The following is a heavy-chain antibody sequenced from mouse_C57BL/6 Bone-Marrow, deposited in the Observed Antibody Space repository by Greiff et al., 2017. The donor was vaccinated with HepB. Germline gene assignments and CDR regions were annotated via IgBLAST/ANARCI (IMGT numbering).Heavy chain of an antibody. Sequence: VQLQQSGAELVRPGASVKLSCTASGFNIKDDYMHWVKQRPEQGLEWIGWIDPENGDTEYASKFQGKATITADTSSNTAYLQLSSLTSEDTAVYYSTTLITTVVESDYWGQGTTLTVSS. CDR1: GFNIKDDY. CDR2: IDPENGDT. V-gene: IGHV14-4*01. D-gene: IGHD1-1*01. J-gene: IGHJ2*01. CDR3: TTLITTVVESDY.